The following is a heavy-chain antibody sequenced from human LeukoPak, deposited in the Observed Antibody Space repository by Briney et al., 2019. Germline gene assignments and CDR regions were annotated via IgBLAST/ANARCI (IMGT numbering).Heavy chain of an antibody. CDR3: ARELAVVVVTATTDY. CDR2: ISDSGSTK. CDR1: GFTFSDYY. D-gene: IGHD2-21*02. J-gene: IGHJ4*02. V-gene: IGHV3-11*01. Sequence: GGSLRLSCAASGFTFSDYYMIWIRQAPGKGLEWVSYISDSGSTKYYADSVKGRFTISRDNAKNSLYLQMDSLRVEDTAIYYCARELAVVVVTATTDYWGQGTLVTVSS.